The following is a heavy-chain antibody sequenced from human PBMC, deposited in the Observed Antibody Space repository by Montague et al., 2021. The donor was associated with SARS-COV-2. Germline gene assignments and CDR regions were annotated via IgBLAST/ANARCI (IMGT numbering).Heavy chain of an antibody. Sequence: SETLSLTCTVSGGSISSYYWSWIRQPPGKGLEWIGYIYYSGSTNYNPSLKSRVTISVDTSKNQSSLKLSSVTAADTAVYYCARVSRITIFGVVGWFDPWGQGTQVTVSS. CDR3: ARVSRITIFGVVGWFDP. CDR1: GGSISSYY. D-gene: IGHD3-3*01. V-gene: IGHV4-59*01. CDR2: IYYSGST. J-gene: IGHJ5*02.